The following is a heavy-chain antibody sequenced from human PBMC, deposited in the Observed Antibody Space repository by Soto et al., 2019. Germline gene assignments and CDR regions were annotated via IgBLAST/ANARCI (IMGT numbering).Heavy chain of an antibody. J-gene: IGHJ4*02. CDR1: GFTFSTYG. CDR3: AKEYGSTWIDH. Sequence: QVELVESGGGVVQPGRSLRLSCAASGFTFSTYGMHWVRQAPGKGLEWVAAMSYDGTKEYYVDSVKGRFTISRDNSRNTLFLQLNSLRAEDTAVYYCAKEYGSTWIDHWGQGTLLTVSS. D-gene: IGHD6-13*01. CDR2: MSYDGTKE. V-gene: IGHV3-30*18.